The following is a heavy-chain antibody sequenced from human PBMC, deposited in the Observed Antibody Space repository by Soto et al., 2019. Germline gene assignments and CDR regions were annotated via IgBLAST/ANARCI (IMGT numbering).Heavy chain of an antibody. CDR1: GGSISSSNW. V-gene: IGHV4-4*02. D-gene: IGHD1-26*01. J-gene: IGHJ5*02. CDR2: IYHSGST. CDR3: ARSRYKWDLDWFGP. Sequence: PSETLSLTCAVSGGSISSSNWWSWVRQPPGKGLEWIGEIYHSGSTNYNPSLKSRVTMSVDTSRNQFSLKLRSVTAADTAVYYCARSRYKWDLDWFGPWGQGTLVTVSS.